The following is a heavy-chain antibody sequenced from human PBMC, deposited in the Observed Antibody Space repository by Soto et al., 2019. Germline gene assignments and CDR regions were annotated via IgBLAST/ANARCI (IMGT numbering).Heavy chain of an antibody. CDR2: IDHSGST. J-gene: IGHJ5*02. CDR3: ARDKYCSGGSCRKNWFDP. CDR1: GGSFSGYY. D-gene: IGHD2-15*01. Sequence: SETLSLTCAVYGGSFSGYYWSWIRQPPGKGLEWIGEIDHSGSTKYNPSLKSRVIISVDTSKKQFSLKVSSVTVADTAVYYRARDKYCSGGSCRKNWFDPWGQGTLVTVSS. V-gene: IGHV4-34*01.